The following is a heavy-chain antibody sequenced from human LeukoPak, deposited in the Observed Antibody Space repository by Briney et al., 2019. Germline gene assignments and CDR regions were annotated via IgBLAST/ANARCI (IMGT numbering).Heavy chain of an antibody. J-gene: IGHJ4*02. D-gene: IGHD3-16*02. CDR3: AKSPGGLRLGELSYFDY. V-gene: IGHV1-18*01. CDR1: GYTFSNYG. CDR2: INGYNGNV. Sequence: GASVKVSCKASGYTFSNYGISWARQAPGQGLEWMGWINGYNGNVNYVQRLQGRVTMTTDTSTSTAYMELRSLRAEDTAVYYCAKSPGGLRLGELSYFDYWGQGTLVTVSS.